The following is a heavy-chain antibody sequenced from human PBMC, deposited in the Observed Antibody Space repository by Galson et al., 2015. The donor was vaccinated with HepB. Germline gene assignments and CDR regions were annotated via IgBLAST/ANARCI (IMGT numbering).Heavy chain of an antibody. J-gene: IGHJ6*02. CDR3: ARVGIDDVVIDNTEDYYYYGMDV. V-gene: IGHV3-21*01. CDR1: GFTFRSFS. Sequence: SLRLSCAASGFTFRSFSMNWVRQAPGKGLEWVSCISSSSNKKYSADPVKGRFTISRDNAKNSLSLQMNSLRAEDTAVYYCARVGIDDVVIDNTEDYYYYGMDVWGQGTTVTVSS. D-gene: IGHD2/OR15-2a*01. CDR2: ISSSSNKK.